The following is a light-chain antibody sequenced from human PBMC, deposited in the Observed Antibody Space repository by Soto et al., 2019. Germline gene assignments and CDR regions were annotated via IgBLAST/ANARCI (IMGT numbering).Light chain of an antibody. CDR3: SSYVGRNLLV. V-gene: IGLV2-8*01. CDR2: EVT. Sequence: GLTHPASECGSPGQSLTISCTATSTHVYGSNFVSWYQQHPGKAPKLMIYEVTKRPSGVPDRFSGSQSGNMASLTGSGLQAEDEADSCCSSYVGRNLLVFGAGTTVTVL. CDR1: STHVYGSNF. J-gene: IGLJ1*01.